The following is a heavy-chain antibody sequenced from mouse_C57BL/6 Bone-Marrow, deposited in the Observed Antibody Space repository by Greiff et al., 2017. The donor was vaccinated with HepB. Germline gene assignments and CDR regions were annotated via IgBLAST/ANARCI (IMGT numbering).Heavy chain of an antibody. Sequence: QVQLKQPGAELVKPGASVKVSCKASGYTFTSYWMHWVKQRPGQGLEWIGRIHPSDSDTNYNQKFKGKATLTVDKSSSTAYMQLSSLTSEDSAVYYCAIEDYSNFTFAYWGQGTLVTVSA. D-gene: IGHD2-5*01. V-gene: IGHV1-74*01. CDR2: IHPSDSDT. CDR3: AIEDYSNFTFAY. J-gene: IGHJ3*01. CDR1: GYTFTSYW.